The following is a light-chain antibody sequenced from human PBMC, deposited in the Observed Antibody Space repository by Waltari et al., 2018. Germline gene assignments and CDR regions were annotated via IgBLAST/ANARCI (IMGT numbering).Light chain of an antibody. J-gene: IGKJ2*01. CDR1: QSIARN. CDR3: QQYNNWRT. CDR2: GAS. V-gene: IGKV3-15*01. Sequence: LMTQSPPTLSVSTGERATLSCRASQSIARNLAWYQQKPGQAPRLLIYGASTRATDVPDRFSGSGSGTEFSLTISSLQSEDFAVYYCQQYNNWRTFGQGTKLEIK.